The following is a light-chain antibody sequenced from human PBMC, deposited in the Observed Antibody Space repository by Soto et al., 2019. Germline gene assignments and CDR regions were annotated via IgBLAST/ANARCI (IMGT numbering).Light chain of an antibody. CDR2: DAS. CDR3: EHYDHLPYS. V-gene: IGKV1-33*01. Sequence: DIQMTQSPSSLSASVGDRVTITCQATPDIKNYLNWYHHKPGRAPKLLLSDASILETGVPSRVSGHGSGTHFTLTISSLQFEDTGTYYGEHYDHLPYSFGQGTRLEIK. CDR1: PDIKNY. J-gene: IGKJ2*03.